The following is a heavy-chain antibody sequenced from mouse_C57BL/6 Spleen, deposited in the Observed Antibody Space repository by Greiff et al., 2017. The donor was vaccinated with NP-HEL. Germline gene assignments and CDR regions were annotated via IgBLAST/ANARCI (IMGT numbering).Heavy chain of an antibody. J-gene: IGHJ4*01. Sequence: EVQRVESGGDLVKPGGSLKLSCAASGFTFSSYGMSWVRQTPDKRLEWVATISSGGSYTYSPDSVKGRFTISRDNAKNTLYLQMSSLKSEDTAMYYCARQNSSVYAMDYWGQGTSVTVSS. CDR2: ISSGGSYT. D-gene: IGHD3-2*02. CDR3: ARQNSSVYAMDY. CDR1: GFTFSSYG. V-gene: IGHV5-6*01.